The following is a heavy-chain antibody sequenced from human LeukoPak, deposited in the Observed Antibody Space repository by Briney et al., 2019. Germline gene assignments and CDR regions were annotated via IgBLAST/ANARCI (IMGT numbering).Heavy chain of an antibody. Sequence: ASVKVSCRGSGYTFSNHHLHWVRQAPDQGLEWMGWINPDTGKTNFAQKFEGRVTMTRETSINTAYMELSRLGPDDTAIYYCARAQSESTGHYDFFEHWGQGSLVTVSS. V-gene: IGHV1-2*02. CDR1: GYTFSNHH. CDR3: ARAQSESTGHYDFFEH. J-gene: IGHJ4*02. CDR2: INPDTGKT. D-gene: IGHD3-9*01.